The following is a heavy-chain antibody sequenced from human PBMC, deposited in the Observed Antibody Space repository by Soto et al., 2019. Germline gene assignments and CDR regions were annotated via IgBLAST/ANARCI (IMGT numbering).Heavy chain of an antibody. CDR2: MNPNSGNT. J-gene: IGHJ5*02. CDR1: GYTFTSYD. CDR3: ARTRIAAAGTGRGNWFDP. Sequence: ASVKVSCKASGYTFTSYDINWVRQATGQGLEWMGWMNPNSGNTGYAQKFQGRVTMTRNTSISTAYMELSSLRSEDTAVYYCARTRIAAAGTGRGNWFDPWGQGTLVTVSS. D-gene: IGHD6-13*01. V-gene: IGHV1-8*01.